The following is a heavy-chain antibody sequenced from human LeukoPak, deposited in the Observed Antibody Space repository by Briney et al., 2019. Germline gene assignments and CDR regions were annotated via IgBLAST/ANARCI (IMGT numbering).Heavy chain of an antibody. CDR1: GFTFSSYW. CDR3: AREGIAAAFDY. V-gene: IGHV3-7*03. J-gene: IGHJ4*02. D-gene: IGHD6-13*01. CDR2: IKQDGSEK. Sequence: GGSLRLSCAASGFTFSSYWMSWVSQAPGKGLEWVANIKQDGSEKYYVDSVKGRFTISRDNAKNSLYLQMNSLRAEDTAVYYCAREGIAAAFDYWGQGTLVTVSS.